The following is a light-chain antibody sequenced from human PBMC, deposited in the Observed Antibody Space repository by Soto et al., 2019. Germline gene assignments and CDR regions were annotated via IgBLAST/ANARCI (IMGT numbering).Light chain of an antibody. J-gene: IGLJ1*01. CDR2: DVT. CDR1: SSDVGNNNY. V-gene: IGLV2-14*01. CDR3: SSFTGSSYV. Sequence: SALTKPASVSGSPGQSITISCTGTSSDVGNNNYVSWYQQNPGKAPKVMICDVTNRPSGVSNRFSGSKSGNTASLTISGLQAEDEADYYCSSFTGSSYVFGTGTKVTVL.